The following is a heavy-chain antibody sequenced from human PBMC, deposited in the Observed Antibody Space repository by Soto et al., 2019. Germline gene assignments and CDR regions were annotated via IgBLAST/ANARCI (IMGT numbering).Heavy chain of an antibody. CDR3: ARWGTTGGLDV. CDR2: TSYDGSNK. CDR1: GFTFRSYV. Sequence: QVQLVDSGGGVVQPGASLRLSVVGSGFTFRSYVIHWVRQAPGKGLEWFALTSYDGSNKYYDDSVKGRFTISRDNSRNTVDLHMDSLRLEDTALYYCARWGTTGGLDVWGQGTLVSVSS. V-gene: IGHV3-30*19. D-gene: IGHD3-16*01. J-gene: IGHJ4*02.